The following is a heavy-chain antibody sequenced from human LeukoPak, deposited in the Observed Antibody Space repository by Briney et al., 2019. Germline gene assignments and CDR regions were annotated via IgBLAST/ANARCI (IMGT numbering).Heavy chain of an antibody. Sequence: GGSLRLSCAASGFTFSSMNWVRQAPGKGLEWVSYISSSSSTIYYADSVKGRFTISRDNAKNSLYLQMNSLRDEDTAVYYCARDPVLYYDSSGPLGGSYGMDVWGQGTTVTVSS. J-gene: IGHJ6*02. V-gene: IGHV3-48*02. CDR1: GFTFSS. CDR3: ARDPVLYYDSSGPLGGSYGMDV. D-gene: IGHD3-22*01. CDR2: ISSSSSTI.